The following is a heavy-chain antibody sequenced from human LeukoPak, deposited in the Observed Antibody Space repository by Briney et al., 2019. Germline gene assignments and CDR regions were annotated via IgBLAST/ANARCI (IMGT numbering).Heavy chain of an antibody. J-gene: IGHJ4*02. Sequence: ASVKVSCKASGYTFTPYDIKWVRQATGQGLEWMGWMNPNNGNTRCGQRFESRVTMTKDTSMSTAYMELYSLTSEDTAVYYCAKDVRDTGTFDYWGQGALVTVSS. V-gene: IGHV1-8*01. CDR3: AKDVRDTGTFDY. CDR1: GYTFTPYD. D-gene: IGHD5-18*01. CDR2: MNPNNGNT.